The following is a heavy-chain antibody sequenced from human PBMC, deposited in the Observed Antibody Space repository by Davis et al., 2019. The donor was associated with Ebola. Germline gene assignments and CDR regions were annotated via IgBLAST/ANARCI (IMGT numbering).Heavy chain of an antibody. V-gene: IGHV3-23*01. J-gene: IGHJ6*04. CDR3: AKRATEKVAGANYYNAMDV. Sequence: GESLKISCAASGFTFSTYAMTWVRQAPGKGLEWVSRISGSGGDPHYADSVKGRFTISRDNSKNTLYLQMNSLRAEDTAVFYCAKRATEKVAGANYYNAMDVWGKGTTVTVSS. CDR2: ISGSGGDP. D-gene: IGHD6-19*01. CDR1: GFTFSTYA.